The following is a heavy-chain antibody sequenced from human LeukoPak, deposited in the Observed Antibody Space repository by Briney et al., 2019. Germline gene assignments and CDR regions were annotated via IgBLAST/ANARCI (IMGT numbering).Heavy chain of an antibody. CDR2: ISYDGSNK. V-gene: IGHV3-30*04. CDR3: ARISGSGLLRDAFDI. CDR1: GFTFSSYA. D-gene: IGHD1-26*01. J-gene: IGHJ3*02. Sequence: GRSLRLSCAASGFTFSSYAMHWVRQAPGKGLEWVAVISYDGSNKYYADSVKGRFTISRDNAKNSLSLQMNSLRAEDTALYHCARISGSGLLRDAFDIWGQGTMVTVSS.